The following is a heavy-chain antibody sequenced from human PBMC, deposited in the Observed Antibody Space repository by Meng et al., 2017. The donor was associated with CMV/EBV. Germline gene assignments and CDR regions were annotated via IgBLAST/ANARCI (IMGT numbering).Heavy chain of an antibody. CDR3: ARGGLYYYDSSGHFDY. CDR2: IDTSGST. Sequence: RQATDEWQLTHSAPMSSTRSVSGGSISASYGNWLRHPAGKGLEWIGRIDTSGSTNYNPSLKSRVTMSVDTSKNQFSLKLSSVTAADTAVYYCARGGLYYYDSSGHFDYWGQGTLVTVSS. V-gene: IGHV4-4*07. CDR1: GGSISASY. D-gene: IGHD3-22*01. J-gene: IGHJ4*02.